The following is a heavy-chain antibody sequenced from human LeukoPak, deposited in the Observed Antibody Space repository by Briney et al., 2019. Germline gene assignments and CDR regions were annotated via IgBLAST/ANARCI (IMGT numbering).Heavy chain of an antibody. D-gene: IGHD2-15*01. CDR2: ISYDGSNK. J-gene: IGHJ4*02. CDR3: AKDRAVAATYFDY. V-gene: IGHV3-30*18. CDR1: GFTFSSYG. Sequence: PGGSLRLSCAASGFTFSSYGMHWVRQAPGKGLEWVAVISYDGSNKYHADSVKGRFTISRDNSKNTLYLQMNSLRAEDTAVYYCAKDRAVAATYFDYWGQGTLVTVSS.